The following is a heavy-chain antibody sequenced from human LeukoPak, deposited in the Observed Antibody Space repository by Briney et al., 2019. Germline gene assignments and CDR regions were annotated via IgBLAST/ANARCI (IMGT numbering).Heavy chain of an antibody. Sequence: SETLSLTCTVSGGSISSSSYYWGWIRQPPGKGLEWIGSVYYSGGTFYNPSLKSRVTISVDTSKSHFSLKLSSVTAADTAVYYCAGLRVRGSGSYLPFDYWGQGTLVTVSS. CDR3: AGLRVRGSGSYLPFDY. D-gene: IGHD3-10*01. CDR2: VYYSGGT. J-gene: IGHJ4*02. V-gene: IGHV4-39*01. CDR1: GGSISSSSYY.